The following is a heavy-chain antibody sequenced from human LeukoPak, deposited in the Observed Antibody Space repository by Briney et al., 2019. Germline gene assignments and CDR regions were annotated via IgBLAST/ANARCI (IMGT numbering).Heavy chain of an antibody. D-gene: IGHD1-26*01. V-gene: IGHV3-21*01. CDR3: ARDPYSGGYGDYYFYYMDV. J-gene: IGHJ6*03. CDR1: GFSFSTYN. Sequence: PGGSLRLSCAASGFSFSTYNMNWVRQAPGKAPEWVSSITSSGRQIYYVDSVKGRFTISRDNAEKSLYLQMDSLRAEDTAVYYCARDPYSGGYGDYYFYYMDVWGKGTTVTVSS. CDR2: ITSSGRQI.